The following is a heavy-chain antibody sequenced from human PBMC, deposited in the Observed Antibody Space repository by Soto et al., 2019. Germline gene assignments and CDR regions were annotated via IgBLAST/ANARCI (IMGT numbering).Heavy chain of an antibody. CDR2: IYHSGST. V-gene: IGHV4-4*02. J-gene: IGHJ3*02. Sequence: SETLSLTCAVSVGSISSSNWWSCVRQPPGKGLGWIGEIYHSGSTNYNPSLKSRVTISVDKSKNQFSLKLSSVTAADTAVYYCARGNSKKYCSSTSCSGSGSSWGIWGQGTMVTVSS. CDR3: ARGNSKKYCSSTSCSGSGSSWGI. D-gene: IGHD2-2*01. CDR1: VGSISSSNW.